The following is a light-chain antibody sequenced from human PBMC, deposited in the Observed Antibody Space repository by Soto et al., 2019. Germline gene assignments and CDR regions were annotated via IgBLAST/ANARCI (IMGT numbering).Light chain of an antibody. CDR1: QSVSRSH. CDR3: QQYNNWPLT. V-gene: IGKV3D-15*01. CDR2: GAS. J-gene: IGKJ5*01. Sequence: EIVLTQSPATLSLSPGERATLSCRASQSVSRSHLAWFQQKPGQAPRLLIYGASTRATGIPDRFSGSGSGTEFTLTISSLQSEDFAVYYCQQYNNWPLTFGQGTRLEI.